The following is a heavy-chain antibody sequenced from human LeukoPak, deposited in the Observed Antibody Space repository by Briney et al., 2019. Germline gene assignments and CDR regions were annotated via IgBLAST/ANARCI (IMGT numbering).Heavy chain of an antibody. CDR3: AKGDRERASAGTGFDS. J-gene: IGHJ4*02. D-gene: IGHD6-13*01. V-gene: IGHV3-23*01. CDR1: GFTFSSYA. CDR2: ISGSGDGT. Sequence: QPGGSLRPSCAASGFTFSSYAMSWVRQAPGKGLEWVSSISGSGDGTYYADSVKGRFTFSRDNSKNTLSLQMNSLRLDDTAMYYCAKGDRERASAGTGFDSWGQGTLVTVSS.